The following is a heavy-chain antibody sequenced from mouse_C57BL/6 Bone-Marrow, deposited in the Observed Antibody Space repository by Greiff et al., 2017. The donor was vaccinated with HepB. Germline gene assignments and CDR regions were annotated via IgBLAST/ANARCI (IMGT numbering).Heavy chain of an antibody. CDR2: ISSGGSYT. CDR1: GFTFSSYG. V-gene: IGHV5-6*01. CDR3: AIGLRLPAWFAY. D-gene: IGHD3-2*02. J-gene: IGHJ3*01. Sequence: EVQLMDSGGDLVKPGGSLKLSCAASGFTFSSYGMSWVRQTPDKRLEWVATISSGGSYTYYPDSVKGRFTISRANAKNTLYLQMSSLKSEDTAMYYCAIGLRLPAWFAYWGQGTRVTVSA.